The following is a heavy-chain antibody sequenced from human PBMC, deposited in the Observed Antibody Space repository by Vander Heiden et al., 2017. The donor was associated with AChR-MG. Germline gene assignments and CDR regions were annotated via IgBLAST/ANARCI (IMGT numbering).Heavy chain of an antibody. CDR2: IKSKTDGGTT. CDR1: GFTFSNAW. V-gene: IGHV3-15*01. D-gene: IGHD4-17*01. CDR3: TTDYGDYGGFDY. Sequence: GFTFSNAWMSWVRQAPGKGLEWVGRIKSKTDGGTTDYAAPVKGRFTISRDDSKNTLYLQMNSLKTEDTAVYYCTTDYGDYGGFDYWGQGTLVTVSS. J-gene: IGHJ4*02.